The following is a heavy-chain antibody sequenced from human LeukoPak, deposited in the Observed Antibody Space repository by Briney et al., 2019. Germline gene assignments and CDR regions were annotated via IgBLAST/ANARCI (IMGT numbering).Heavy chain of an antibody. CDR2: MRYDGSNK. D-gene: IGHD4-23*01. J-gene: IGHJ2*01. CDR1: GFTFSSYG. V-gene: IGHV3-30*02. Sequence: PGGSLRLSCAASGFTFSSYGMHWVRQAPGKGLEWVAFMRYDGSNKYYADSVKGRFTISRDSSTNTLYLQMNSLRAEDTALYYCAKGGNSGTFWYFDLWGRGTLVTVSS. CDR3: AKGGNSGTFWYFDL.